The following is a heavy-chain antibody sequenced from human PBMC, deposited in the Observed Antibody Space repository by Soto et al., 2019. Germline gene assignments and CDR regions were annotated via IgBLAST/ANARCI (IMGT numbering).Heavy chain of an antibody. J-gene: IGHJ4*02. CDR1: GGSISSGGYY. CDR2: IYYRGST. Sequence: QVQLQESGPGLVKPSQTLSLTCTVSGGSISSGGYYWSWIRQHPGKGLEWIGYIYYRGSTYYNPSLKSRVTISVDTSKNQFSLKLSSVTAADTAVYYCARSSTSANSFDYWGQGTLVTVSS. D-gene: IGHD2-2*01. CDR3: ARSSTSANSFDY. V-gene: IGHV4-31*03.